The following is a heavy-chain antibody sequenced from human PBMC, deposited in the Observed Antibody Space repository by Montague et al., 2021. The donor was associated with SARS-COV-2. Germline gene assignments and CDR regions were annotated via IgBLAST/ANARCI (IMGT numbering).Heavy chain of an antibody. Sequence: PALKPTQTLTLTCTFSGFSLSTSGMCMTWIRQPPGKALEWLARIDWDGDKYYNTSLKSRLTISKDTSKNLVVLTMTNMDPVDTATYYCARGPSDTYYYNGMDVWGRGTTVTVSS. V-gene: IGHV2-70*11. CDR3: ARGPSDTYYYNGMDV. J-gene: IGHJ6*02. CDR2: IDWDGDK. CDR1: GFSLSTSGMC.